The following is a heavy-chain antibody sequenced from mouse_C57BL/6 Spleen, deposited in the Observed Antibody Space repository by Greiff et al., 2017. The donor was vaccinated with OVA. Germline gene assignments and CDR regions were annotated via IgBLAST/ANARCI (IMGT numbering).Heavy chain of an antibody. CDR3: ARTSYYGSSYWYFDV. Sequence: QVQLQQSGAELVKPGASVKISCKASGYAFSSYWMNWVKQRPGKGLEWIGQIYPGDGDTNYNGKFKGKATLTADKSSSTAYMQLSSLTSEDSSVYVCARTSYYGSSYWYFDVWGTGATVTVSS. D-gene: IGHD1-1*01. CDR1: GYAFSSYW. CDR2: IYPGDGDT. V-gene: IGHV1-80*01. J-gene: IGHJ1*03.